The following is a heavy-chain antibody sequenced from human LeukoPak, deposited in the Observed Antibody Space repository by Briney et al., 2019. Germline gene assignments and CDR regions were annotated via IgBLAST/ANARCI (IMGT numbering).Heavy chain of an antibody. CDR1: GFTFSRYW. Sequence: GGSLRLSCAASGFTFSRYWMSWVRQAPGKGLEWVANIKQDGSEKYYVDSVKGRFTISRDNAKNSLYLQMNSLRAGDTAVYYCAKGAYYYGSGSYYSHWFDPWGQGTLVTVSS. J-gene: IGHJ5*02. D-gene: IGHD3-10*01. CDR3: AKGAYYYGSGSYYSHWFDP. CDR2: IKQDGSEK. V-gene: IGHV3-7*01.